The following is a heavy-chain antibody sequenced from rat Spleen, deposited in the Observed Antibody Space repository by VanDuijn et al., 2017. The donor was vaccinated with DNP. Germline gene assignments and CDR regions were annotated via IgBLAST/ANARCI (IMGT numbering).Heavy chain of an antibody. J-gene: IGHJ2*01. CDR1: GFIFSDYN. V-gene: IGHV5-7*01. CDR3: ARWGGDYFDY. CDR2: ISYDGSST. Sequence: EVQLVENGGGLVQPGRSLKLSCAASGFIFSDYNMAWVRQAPKKGLEWVATISYDGSSTYYRDSVKGRFTVSRENAQSTLYLKMNSLRSEDMATYYCARWGGDYFDYWGQGVMVTVSS.